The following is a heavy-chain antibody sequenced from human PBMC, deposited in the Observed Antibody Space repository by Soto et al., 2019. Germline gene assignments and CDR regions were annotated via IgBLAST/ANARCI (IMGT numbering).Heavy chain of an antibody. V-gene: IGHV1-18*01. CDR1: GYTFTNYG. CDR2: ISAYNGNT. J-gene: IGHJ3*02. D-gene: IGHD2-2*01. Sequence: ASVKVSCKASGYTFTNYGIIWVRQAPGQGLEWMGWISAYNGNTNYAQKLQGRVTMTTDTSTSTAYMELRSLRSDDTAVYYCATGGLVVPAAADAFDIWGQGTMVPVSS. CDR3: ATGGLVVPAAADAFDI.